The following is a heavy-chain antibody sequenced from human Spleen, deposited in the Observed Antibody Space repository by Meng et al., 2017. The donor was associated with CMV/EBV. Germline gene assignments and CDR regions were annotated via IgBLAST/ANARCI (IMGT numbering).Heavy chain of an antibody. CDR3: AADLSWELLPLDFGY. D-gene: IGHD1-26*01. V-gene: IGHV1-58*01. J-gene: IGHJ4*02. CDR1: GFTFSRPA. Sequence: KISCKASGFTFSRPAVQWIRQARGQRLEWMGWIIFGSGNTKYAQKFQERVTITRDVSTSTAYMEMSSLRSDDTAIYYCAADLSWELLPLDFGYWGQGTLVTVSS. CDR2: IIFGSGNT.